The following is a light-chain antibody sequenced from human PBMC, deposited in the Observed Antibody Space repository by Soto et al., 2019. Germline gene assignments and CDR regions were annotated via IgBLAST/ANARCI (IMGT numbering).Light chain of an antibody. CDR3: SSYTSSSLYV. J-gene: IGLJ1*01. CDR2: DVS. V-gene: IGLV2-14*01. Sequence: QSALTQPASVSGSPGQSITISCTGTSSDVGYSNYVSWYQQLPGKAPKLMIYDVSDRASGVSNRFSGSKSGSTASLTISGLQAEDEADYYCSSYTSSSLYVFGTGTKLTVL. CDR1: SSDVGYSNY.